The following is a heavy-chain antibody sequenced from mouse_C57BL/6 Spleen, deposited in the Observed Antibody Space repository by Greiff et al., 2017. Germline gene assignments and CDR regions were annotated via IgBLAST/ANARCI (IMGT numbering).Heavy chain of an antibody. V-gene: IGHV1-61*01. CDR3: ARREGGFDY. J-gene: IGHJ2*01. CDR2: IYPSDSET. Sequence: QVQLQQPGAELVRPGSSVKLSCKASGYTFTSYWMDWVKQRPGQGLEWIGNIYPSDSETHYNQKFKDKATLTVDKSSSTAYMQLSSLTAEDSAVYYCARREGGFDYWGQGTTLTVSS. CDR1: GYTFTSYW.